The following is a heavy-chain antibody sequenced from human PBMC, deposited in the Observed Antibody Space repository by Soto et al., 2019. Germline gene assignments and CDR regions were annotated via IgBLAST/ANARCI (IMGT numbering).Heavy chain of an antibody. CDR2: MNPNSGNT. J-gene: IGHJ3*02. V-gene: IGHV1-8*01. D-gene: IGHD3-16*01. CDR3: ARVKRRSDYDYIWGNRIYAFDI. CDR1: GYTFTSYD. Sequence: QVQLVQSGAEVKKPGASVKVSCKASGYTFTSYDINWVRQATGQGLEWMGWMNPNSGNTGYAQKFQGRVTMTRNTSISTAYMELSSLRSEDTSVYYCARVKRRSDYDYIWGNRIYAFDIWGQGTMVTVSS.